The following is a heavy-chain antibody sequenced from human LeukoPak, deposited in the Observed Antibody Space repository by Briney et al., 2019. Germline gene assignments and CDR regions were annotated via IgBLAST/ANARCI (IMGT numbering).Heavy chain of an antibody. CDR3: ARVSWPGRGSRFDP. D-gene: IGHD3-16*01. Sequence: SETLSLTCTVSGDSLSTYYWSWIRQPPGKGLEWIGYIYSSGTTDYNPSLKSRVTVSLDTSKNQFSLKLRSVTASDTAIYYCARVSWPGRGSRFDPWGQGTLVTVSS. CDR1: GDSLSTYY. CDR2: IYSSGTT. J-gene: IGHJ5*02. V-gene: IGHV4-59*01.